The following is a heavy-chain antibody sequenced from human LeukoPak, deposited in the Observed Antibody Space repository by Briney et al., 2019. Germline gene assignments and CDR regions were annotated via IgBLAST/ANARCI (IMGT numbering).Heavy chain of an antibody. J-gene: IGHJ4*02. D-gene: IGHD3-22*01. CDR3: AREWDYYDSNAPGDY. Sequence: PGGSLRLSCAASGFTFSSYAMHWVRQAPGKGLEWVSSISSSSSYIYYADSVKGRFTISRDNAKNSLYLQMNSLRAEDTAVYYCAREWDYYDSNAPGDYWGQGTLVTVSS. V-gene: IGHV3-21*01. CDR1: GFTFSSYA. CDR2: ISSSSSYI.